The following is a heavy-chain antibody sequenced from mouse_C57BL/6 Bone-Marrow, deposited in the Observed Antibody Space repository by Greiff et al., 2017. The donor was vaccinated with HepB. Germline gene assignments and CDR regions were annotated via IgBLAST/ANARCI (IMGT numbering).Heavy chain of an antibody. J-gene: IGHJ4*01. CDR1: GYTFTDYY. CDR3: ARGTTVVATSPLYYAMDY. D-gene: IGHD1-1*01. V-gene: IGHV1-19*01. Sequence: VQLQQSGPVLVKPGASVKMSCKASGYTFTDYYMNWVKQSHGKSLEWIGVINPYNGGTSYNQKFKGKATLTVDKSSSTAYMELNSLTSEDSAVYYCARGTTVVATSPLYYAMDYWGQGTSVTVSS. CDR2: INPYNGGT.